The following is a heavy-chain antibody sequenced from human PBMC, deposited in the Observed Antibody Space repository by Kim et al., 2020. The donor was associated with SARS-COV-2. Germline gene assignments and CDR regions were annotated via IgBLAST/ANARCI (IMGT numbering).Heavy chain of an antibody. CDR3: AKDNDYVWGSYFDY. Sequence: GGSLRLSCAASGFTFSSYGMHWVRQAPGKGLEWVAVISYDGSNKYYADSVKGRFTISRDNSKNTLYLQMNSLRAEDTAVYYCAKDNDYVWGSYFDYWGQGTLVTVSS. J-gene: IGHJ4*02. CDR2: ISYDGSNK. D-gene: IGHD3-16*01. V-gene: IGHV3-30*18. CDR1: GFTFSSYG.